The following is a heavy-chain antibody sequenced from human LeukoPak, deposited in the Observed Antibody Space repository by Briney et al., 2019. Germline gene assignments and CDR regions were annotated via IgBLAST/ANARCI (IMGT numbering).Heavy chain of an antibody. J-gene: IGHJ4*02. Sequence: SVKVSCKASGYTFTSYGINWVRQAPGQGLEWMGRIIPILDLAHFTQKFQGRLTITADKSTNTGYMELSSLTAEDTAVYYCATPSRTEDGDYGVCWGQGTLVTVSS. CDR2: IIPILDLA. V-gene: IGHV1-69*04. CDR3: ATPSRTEDGDYGVC. CDR1: GYTFTSYG. D-gene: IGHD4-17*01.